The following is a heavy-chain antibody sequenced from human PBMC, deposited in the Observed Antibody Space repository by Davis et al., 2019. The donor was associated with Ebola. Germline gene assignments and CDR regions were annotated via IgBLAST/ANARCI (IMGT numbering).Heavy chain of an antibody. Sequence: GGSLRLSCAASGFTFSNYAMHWVRQAPGKGLEWVAVISYDGNNEYYADSVKGRFTISRDNSKNTLYLQMNSLRAEDTAVYYCAKLQHDYGDYGDAFDIWGQGTMVTVSS. CDR1: GFTFSNYA. V-gene: IGHV3-30-3*02. J-gene: IGHJ3*02. CDR2: ISYDGNNE. D-gene: IGHD4-17*01. CDR3: AKLQHDYGDYGDAFDI.